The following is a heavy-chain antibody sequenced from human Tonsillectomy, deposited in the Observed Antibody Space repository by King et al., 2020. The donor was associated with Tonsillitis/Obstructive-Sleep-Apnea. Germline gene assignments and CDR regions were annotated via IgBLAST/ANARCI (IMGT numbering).Heavy chain of an antibody. V-gene: IGHV1-18*01. J-gene: IGHJ4*02. CDR1: GYTFPNYG. D-gene: IGHD3-22*01. Sequence: VQLVESGAEVKKSGASVKVSCKASGYTFPNYGISWVRQAPGQGLEWMGWISAYNGHTNYAQKLQGRLTMTTDTSTSTAYLELRSLRSDDTAVYYCARDSMSHYYDSSGYYTFTYWGQGTLVTVSS. CDR3: ARDSMSHYYDSSGYYTFTY. CDR2: ISAYNGHT.